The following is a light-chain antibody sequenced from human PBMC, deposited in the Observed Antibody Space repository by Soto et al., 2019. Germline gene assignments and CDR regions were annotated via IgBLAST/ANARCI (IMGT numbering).Light chain of an antibody. J-gene: IGLJ3*02. V-gene: IGLV2-14*01. Sequence: QSALTQPASVSGSPGQSITISCTGTSSDVGGYNFVSWYQQHPGKAPRLMIFEVNNRPSGVSGRFSGSKSGNTASLTISGLQAEDEADYYCSSYTFSSTLVVFGGGTKLTVL. CDR1: SSDVGGYNF. CDR2: EVN. CDR3: SSYTFSSTLVV.